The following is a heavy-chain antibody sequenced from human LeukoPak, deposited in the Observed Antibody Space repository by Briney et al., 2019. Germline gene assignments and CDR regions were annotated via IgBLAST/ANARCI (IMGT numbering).Heavy chain of an antibody. CDR3: ARVVAYCSSTSCYGPYYFDY. CDR2: INPSGGST. V-gene: IGHV1-46*01. D-gene: IGHD2-2*01. CDR1: GYTFTSYY. Sequence: GASVKVSCKASGYTFTSYYMHWVRQAPGQGLEWMGIINPSGGSTSYAQKFQGRVTMTTDTSTSTAYMELRSLRSDDTAVYYCARVVAYCSSTSCYGPYYFDYWGQGTLVTVSS. J-gene: IGHJ4*02.